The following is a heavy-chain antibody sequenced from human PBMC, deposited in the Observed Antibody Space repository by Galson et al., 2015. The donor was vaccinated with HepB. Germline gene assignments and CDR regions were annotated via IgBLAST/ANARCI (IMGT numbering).Heavy chain of an antibody. CDR3: AAGTGRTDFDY. CDR2: FKSKTNGGTI. CDR1: GFTFKYAW. Sequence: LRLSCAASGFTFKYAWMSWVRKGPGKGLEWVGRFKSKTNGGTIDYAAPVKGRFIISRDDSKRMVYLQMNSLQIEDTGVYYCAAGTGRTDFDYWGQGTLVTVSS. V-gene: IGHV3-15*01. J-gene: IGHJ4*02. D-gene: IGHD3/OR15-3a*01.